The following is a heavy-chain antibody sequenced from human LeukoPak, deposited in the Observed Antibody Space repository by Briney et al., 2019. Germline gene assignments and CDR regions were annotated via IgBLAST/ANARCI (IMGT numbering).Heavy chain of an antibody. J-gene: IGHJ4*02. CDR1: GSTFRSYA. Sequence: GGSLRLSCAASGSTFRSYAMNWVRQAPGKGLEWVSSISSSSSYIYYADSVKGRFTISRDNAKNSLYLQMNSLRAEDTAVYYCARDPPNYYDSSGYPDYWGQGTLVTVSS. CDR3: ARDPPNYYDSSGYPDY. CDR2: ISSSSSYI. D-gene: IGHD3-22*01. V-gene: IGHV3-21*01.